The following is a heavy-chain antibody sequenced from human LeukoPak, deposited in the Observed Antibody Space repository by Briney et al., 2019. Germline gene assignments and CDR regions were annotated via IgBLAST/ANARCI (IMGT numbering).Heavy chain of an antibody. CDR3: ARPNWNYSNWFDP. D-gene: IGHD1-7*01. V-gene: IGHV4-4*02. CDR1: GGSISSSNW. J-gene: IGHJ5*02. CDR2: IYHSGST. Sequence: LRETLSLTCAVSGGSISSSNWWSWVRQPPGKGLEWIGEIYHSGSTNYNPSLKSRATISVDKSKNQFSLKLSSVTAADTAVYYCARPNWNYSNWFDPWGQGTLVTVSS.